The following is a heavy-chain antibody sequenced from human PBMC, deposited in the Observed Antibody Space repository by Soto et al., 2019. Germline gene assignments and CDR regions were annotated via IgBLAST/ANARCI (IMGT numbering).Heavy chain of an antibody. J-gene: IGHJ5*02. V-gene: IGHV1-2*02. CDR1: GYTFTIYA. Sequence: GASVKVSCKASGYTFTIYAMHWVRQAPGQRLEWMGWINANSGSTNYSQKFQGRVTMTRDTSISTAYMELSRLRSDDTAVYYCARSPSYYYDSSGFNWFDPWGQGTLVTVSS. CDR3: ARSPSYYYDSSGFNWFDP. D-gene: IGHD3-22*01. CDR2: INANSGST.